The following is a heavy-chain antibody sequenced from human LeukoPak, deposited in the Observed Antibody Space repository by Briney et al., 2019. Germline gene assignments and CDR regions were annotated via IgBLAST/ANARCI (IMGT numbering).Heavy chain of an antibody. CDR1: EFTFSSYG. CDR2: ISYDGSNK. Sequence: GRSLRLSCAASEFTFSSYGMHWVRQAPGKGLQWVAVISYDGSNKYYADSVKGRFTISRDDAENSLYLQMNSLRVEDTAVYYCGRVALDTSMIHYWGQGTLVTVSS. D-gene: IGHD5-18*01. V-gene: IGHV3-30*03. J-gene: IGHJ4*02. CDR3: GRVALDTSMIHY.